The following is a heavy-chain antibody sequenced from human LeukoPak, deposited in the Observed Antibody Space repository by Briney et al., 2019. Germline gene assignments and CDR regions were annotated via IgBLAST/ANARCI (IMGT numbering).Heavy chain of an antibody. CDR1: VYTFTSYD. J-gene: IGHJ3*02. D-gene: IGHD6-13*01. CDR2: MNPNSVNT. CDR3: AIGQQLVRGAFDI. V-gene: IGHV1-8*01. Sequence: ASVKVSFKASVYTFTSYDINWVRQATGQGLEWMGWMNPNSVNTGYAQKFQGRVTMTRNTSISTAYMELSRLRSEDTAVYYCAIGQQLVRGAFDIWGQGTMVTVSS.